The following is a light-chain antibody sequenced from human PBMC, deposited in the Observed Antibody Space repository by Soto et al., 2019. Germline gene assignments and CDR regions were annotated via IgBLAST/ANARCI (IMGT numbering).Light chain of an antibody. V-gene: IGKV1-33*01. CDR3: QQYDNLPPLFT. J-gene: IGKJ3*01. CDR1: QDISNY. Sequence: DIQMTQSPSSLSASVGDRVTITCQASQDISNYLNWYQQKSGKAPKLLIYDASNLETGIPSRFCGSRSGTDFTCTISSLQPEDIDTYYCQQYDNLPPLFTFGPGTKVDIK. CDR2: DAS.